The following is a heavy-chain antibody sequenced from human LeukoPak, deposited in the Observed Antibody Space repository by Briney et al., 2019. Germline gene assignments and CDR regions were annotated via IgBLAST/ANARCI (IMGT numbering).Heavy chain of an antibody. Sequence: PGGSLRLSCVASGLTVSNHWMTWVRQVPGRGPEWVANVNRDGSETYYLDSVKGRFTISKDNAKNSLYLQMNSLRTEDTALYHCARNNGMDVWGQGTTVIVSS. CDR2: VNRDGSET. V-gene: IGHV3-7*03. CDR3: ARNNGMDV. J-gene: IGHJ6*02. CDR1: GLTVSNHW.